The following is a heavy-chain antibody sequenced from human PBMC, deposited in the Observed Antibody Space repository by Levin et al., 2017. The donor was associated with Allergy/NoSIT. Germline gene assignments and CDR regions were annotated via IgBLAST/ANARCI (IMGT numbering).Heavy chain of an antibody. CDR2: IYYSGST. V-gene: IGHV4-39*01. Sequence: SQTLSLPCTVSGGSISSSSYYWGWIRQPPGKGLEWIGSIYYSGSTYYNPSLKSRVTISVDTSKNQFSLKLSSVTAADTAVYYCARALVVYAPFDYWGQGTLVTVSS. J-gene: IGHJ4*02. CDR3: ARALVVYAPFDY. CDR1: GGSISSSSYY. D-gene: IGHD2-8*02.